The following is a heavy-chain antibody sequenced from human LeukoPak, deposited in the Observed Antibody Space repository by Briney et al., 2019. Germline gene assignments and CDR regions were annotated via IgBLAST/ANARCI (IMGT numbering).Heavy chain of an antibody. Sequence: VKVSCKASGGTFSSYAISWVRQAPGQGLEWMGGIIPIFGTANYAQKLKGRVTITTDESTRTAYMELSSLRSEDTAVYYCARGVEMATITGGGFDYWGQGTLVTVSS. CDR2: IIPIFGTA. CDR1: GGTFSSYA. D-gene: IGHD5-24*01. V-gene: IGHV1-69*05. J-gene: IGHJ4*02. CDR3: ARGVEMATITGGGFDY.